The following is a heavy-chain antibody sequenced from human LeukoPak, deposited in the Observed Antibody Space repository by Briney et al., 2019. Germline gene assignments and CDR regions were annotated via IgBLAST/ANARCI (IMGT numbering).Heavy chain of an antibody. Sequence: SVKVSCKASGYTFTSYYMHWVRQAPGQGLEWMGIINPSGGSTSYAQKFQGRVTMTRDTSTSTVYMELSSLRSEDTAVYYCARGFTGWLQLYYFDYWGQGTLVTVSS. CDR1: GYTFTSYY. D-gene: IGHD5-24*01. CDR2: INPSGGST. CDR3: ARGFTGWLQLYYFDY. J-gene: IGHJ4*02. V-gene: IGHV1-46*01.